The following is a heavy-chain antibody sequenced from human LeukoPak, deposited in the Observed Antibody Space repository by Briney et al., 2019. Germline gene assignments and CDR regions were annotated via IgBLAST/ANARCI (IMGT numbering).Heavy chain of an antibody. J-gene: IGHJ4*02. CDR1: GFTFSSYG. CDR3: AKDSILDH. Sequence: GGSLRLSCAASGFTFSSYGMHWVRQAPGKGLEWVSFIRYDGSNEYYADSVRGRFSISRDDSKKTVYLQMNSLRPEDTALYYCAKDSILDHWGQGTLVTVSS. V-gene: IGHV3-30*02. CDR2: IRYDGSNE.